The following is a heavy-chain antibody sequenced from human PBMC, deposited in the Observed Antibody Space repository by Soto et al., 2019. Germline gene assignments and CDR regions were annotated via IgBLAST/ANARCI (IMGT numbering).Heavy chain of an antibody. D-gene: IGHD6-6*01. CDR3: AREGLGGYSRSSEGVDY. CDR1: GYTFTGYY. Sequence: QVQLVQSGAEVKKPGASVKVSCKASGYTFTGYYMHWVRQAPGQGLEWMGWINPNSGGTNYAQKFQGRVTMTRDTSISTAYMELSRLRSDDTAVYYCAREGLGGYSRSSEGVDYWGQGTLVTVSS. V-gene: IGHV1-2*02. J-gene: IGHJ4*02. CDR2: INPNSGGT.